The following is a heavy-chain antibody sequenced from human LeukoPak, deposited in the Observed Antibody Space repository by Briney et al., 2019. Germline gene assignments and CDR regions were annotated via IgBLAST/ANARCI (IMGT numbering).Heavy chain of an antibody. CDR1: GYDFSTYW. J-gene: IGHJ5*02. D-gene: IGHD2-2*02. CDR2: IYPGDSDT. V-gene: IGHV5-51*01. Sequence: GESLQISFQGSGYDFSTYWIGWVRQMPGKGLEWMGIIYPGDSDTRYSPSFQGQVTISADKSISTAYLQWSSLKASDTAMYYCARRYCSSTSCYTDVGGNWFDPWGQGTLVTVSS. CDR3: ARRYCSSTSCYTDVGGNWFDP.